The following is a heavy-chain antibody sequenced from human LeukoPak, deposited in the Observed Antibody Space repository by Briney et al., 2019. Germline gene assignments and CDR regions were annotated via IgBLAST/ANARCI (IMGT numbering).Heavy chain of an antibody. V-gene: IGHV3-48*03. D-gene: IGHD5-18*01. Sequence: PGESLRLSCAASGFTFSSYEMNWVRQAPGKGLEWVSYISSSGSTIYYADSVKGRFTISRDNAKNSLYLQMNSLRAEDTAVYYCARARIQLWPYYYMDVWGKGTTVTVSS. J-gene: IGHJ6*03. CDR1: GFTFSSYE. CDR3: ARARIQLWPYYYMDV. CDR2: ISSSGSTI.